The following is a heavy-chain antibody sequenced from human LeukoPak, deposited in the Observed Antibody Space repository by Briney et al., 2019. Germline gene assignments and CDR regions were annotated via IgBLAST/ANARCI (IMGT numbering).Heavy chain of an antibody. D-gene: IGHD6-19*01. CDR3: AVTGDRIAVAGPDAFDI. J-gene: IGHJ3*02. CDR1: GYSFTSYW. Sequence: GESLKISCKGSGYSFTSYWIGWVRQMPGKGLEWMGIIYPGDSDTRYSPSFQGQVTISADKSISTAYLQWSSLKASDTAMYYCAVTGDRIAVAGPDAFDIWGQGTMVTVSS. V-gene: IGHV5-51*01. CDR2: IYPGDSDT.